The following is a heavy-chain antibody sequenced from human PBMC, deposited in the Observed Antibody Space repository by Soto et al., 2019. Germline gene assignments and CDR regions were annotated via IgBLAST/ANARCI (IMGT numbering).Heavy chain of an antibody. CDR3: ARYSSGYYYYMDV. J-gene: IGHJ6*03. D-gene: IGHD6-19*01. CDR2: IYPGDSDT. CDR1: GYSFTSYW. V-gene: IGHV5-51*01. Sequence: GESLKISCKGSGYSFTSYWIGWVRQMPGKGLEWMGIIYPGDSDTRYSPSFQGQVTISADKSISTAYLQWSSLKASDTSMYYCARYSSGYYYYMDVWGKGTTVTVSS.